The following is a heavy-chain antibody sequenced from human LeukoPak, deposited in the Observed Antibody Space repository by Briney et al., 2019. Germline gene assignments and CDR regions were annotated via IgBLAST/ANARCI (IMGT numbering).Heavy chain of an antibody. CDR2: MNPNSGNT. Sequence: ASVKVSCKASGYTFTSYDNNWVRQATGQGLEWMGWMNPNSGNTGYAQKFQGRVTMTRNTSISTAYMELSSLRSEDTAVYYCARVGGYDILTGYYIPAHYWGQGTLVTVSS. CDR3: ARVGGYDILTGYYIPAHY. D-gene: IGHD3-9*01. V-gene: IGHV1-8*01. J-gene: IGHJ4*02. CDR1: GYTFTSYD.